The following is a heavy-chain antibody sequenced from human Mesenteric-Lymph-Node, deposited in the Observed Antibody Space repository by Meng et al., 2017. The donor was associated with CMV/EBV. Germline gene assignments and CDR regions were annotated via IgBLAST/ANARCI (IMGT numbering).Heavy chain of an antibody. V-gene: IGHV3-66*01. CDR1: GFNVRDKY. CDR2: IYRGDNT. J-gene: IGHJ4*02. CDR3: TGDSVSNPNLDY. D-gene: IGHD3-10*01. Sequence: EVNRGGSGGGLVQPGGSLGLSCAASGFNVRDKYMSWVRQAPGKGLEWVCIIYRGDNTYYIDSVRDRFTVSRDNSKNTMYLQMNSLRVEDTAVYYCTGDSVSNPNLDYWGQGTLVTVSS.